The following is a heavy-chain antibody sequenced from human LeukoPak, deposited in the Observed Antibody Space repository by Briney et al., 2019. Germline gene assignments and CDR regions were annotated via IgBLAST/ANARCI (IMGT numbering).Heavy chain of an antibody. Sequence: SVTVSCKASGGTFSSYASSWVRQAPGQGLEWMGGIIPIFGTANYAQKFQGRVTITTDEATSTAYMELSSLRSEDTAVYYCARAARATVTRGWFDPWGQGTLVTVSS. CDR2: IIPIFGTA. J-gene: IGHJ5*02. CDR3: ARAARATVTRGWFDP. D-gene: IGHD4-17*01. CDR1: GGTFSSYA. V-gene: IGHV1-69*05.